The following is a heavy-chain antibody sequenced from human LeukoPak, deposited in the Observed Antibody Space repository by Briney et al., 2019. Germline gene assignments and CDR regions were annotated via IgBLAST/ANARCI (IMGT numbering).Heavy chain of an antibody. CDR3: SHKFTIFGVVILDA. CDR1: GGSISSYY. CDR2: IYYSGST. Sequence: PSETLSLTCTVSGGSISSYYWSWIQQPPGKGLEWIGYIYYSGSTNYSPSLKSRVTISVDTSKNQFSLRLSSVTAADTAVYYCSHKFTIFGVVILDAWGEGTTVTVSS. J-gene: IGHJ6*04. V-gene: IGHV4-59*12. D-gene: IGHD3-3*01.